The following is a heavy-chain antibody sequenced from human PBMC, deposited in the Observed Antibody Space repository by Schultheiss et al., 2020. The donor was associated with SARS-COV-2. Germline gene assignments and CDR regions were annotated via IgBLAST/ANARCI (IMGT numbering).Heavy chain of an antibody. V-gene: IGHV4-59*01. CDR3: ARDRQRYCSGGSCYSVGY. J-gene: IGHJ4*02. Sequence: SETLSLTCTVSGGSISSYYWSWIRQPPGKGLEWFGYIYYSGSTNYNPSLKSRVTISVDTSKNQFSLKLSSVTAADTAVYYCARDRQRYCSGGSCYSVGYWGQGALVTVSS. CDR1: GGSISSYY. CDR2: IYYSGST. D-gene: IGHD2-15*01.